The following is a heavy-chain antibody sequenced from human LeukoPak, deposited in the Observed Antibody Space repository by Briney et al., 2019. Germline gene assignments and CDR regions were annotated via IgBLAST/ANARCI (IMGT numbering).Heavy chain of an antibody. V-gene: IGHV5-51*01. D-gene: IGHD5/OR15-5a*01. CDR3: ARYSVPAARYYFDY. J-gene: IGHJ4*02. CDR1: GYSFTSYW. CDR2: IYPGDSDT. Sequence: GESLKISCKGSGYSFTSYWIGWVRQMPGKGLEWMGIIYPGDSDTRYSPSFQGQFTISADKSISTAYLQWRSLKASDTAMYNCARYSVPAARYYFDYWGQGTLVTVSS.